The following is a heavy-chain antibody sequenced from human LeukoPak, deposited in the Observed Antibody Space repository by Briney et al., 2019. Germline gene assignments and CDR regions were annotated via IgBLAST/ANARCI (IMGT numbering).Heavy chain of an antibody. Sequence: SETLSLTCTVSGGSISGYYWSWIRQPPGKGLEWIGYIYYSGSTNYNPSLKSRVTISVDTSKNQFSLKLSSVTAADTAVYYCARVSAATIDYWGQGTLVTVSS. CDR2: IYYSGST. CDR3: ARVSAATIDY. D-gene: IGHD2-15*01. CDR1: GGSISGYY. J-gene: IGHJ4*02. V-gene: IGHV4-59*01.